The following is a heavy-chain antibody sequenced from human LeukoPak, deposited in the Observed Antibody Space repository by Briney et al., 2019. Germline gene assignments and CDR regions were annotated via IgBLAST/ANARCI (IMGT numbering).Heavy chain of an antibody. D-gene: IGHD3-10*01. J-gene: IGHJ4*02. V-gene: IGHV3-7*01. CDR2: MNIDGSEK. Sequence: GGSLRLSYAASGFTFSSYWMGWVRQAPGKRLEWVANMNIDGSEKYYADSVKGRFTISRDNAKNSLYLQMNSLRAEDTAVYYCARDWSGGGYFDYWGQGTLVTVSS. CDR3: ARDWSGGGYFDY. CDR1: GFTFSSYW.